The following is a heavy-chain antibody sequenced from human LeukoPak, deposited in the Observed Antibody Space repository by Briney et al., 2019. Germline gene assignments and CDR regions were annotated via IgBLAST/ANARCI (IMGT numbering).Heavy chain of an antibody. Sequence: PSETLSLTCTVSGGSISSSSYYWDWIRQPPGKGLEWIGSIYYNGSTYYNPSLKSRVTISVVTSKNQFSLKLTSVTAADTAVYYCARHWSPRGRSYFDYWGQGTLVTVSS. V-gene: IGHV4-39*01. J-gene: IGHJ4*02. CDR1: GGSISSSSYY. CDR2: IYYNGST. CDR3: ARHWSPRGRSYFDY.